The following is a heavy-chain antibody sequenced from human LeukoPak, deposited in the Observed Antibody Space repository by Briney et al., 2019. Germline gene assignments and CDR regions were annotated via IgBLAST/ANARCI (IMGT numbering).Heavy chain of an antibody. CDR3: AREEAAAGTKYFQH. Sequence: GGSLRLSCAASGFTFSNAWMSWVRQAPGKGLKWVGRIKSKTDGGTTDYAAPVKGRFTISRDDSKNTLYLQMNSLRAEDTAVYYCAREEAAAGTKYFQHWGQGTLVTVSS. J-gene: IGHJ1*01. D-gene: IGHD6-13*01. CDR2: IKSKTDGGTT. V-gene: IGHV3-15*01. CDR1: GFTFSNAW.